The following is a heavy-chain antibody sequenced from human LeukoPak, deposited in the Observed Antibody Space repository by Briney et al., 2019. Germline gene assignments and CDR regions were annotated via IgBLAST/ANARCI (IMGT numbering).Heavy chain of an antibody. J-gene: IGHJ4*02. D-gene: IGHD3-22*01. CDR1: GFTFSSYS. CDR2: ISSSSSYI. Sequence: GGSLRLSCAASGFTFSSYSRNWVRQAPGKGLEWVSSISSSSSYIYYADSVKGRFTISRGNAKNSLYLQMNSLRAEDTAVYYCARWEYYDSSGYYDYWGQGTLVTVSS. V-gene: IGHV3-21*01. CDR3: ARWEYYDSSGYYDY.